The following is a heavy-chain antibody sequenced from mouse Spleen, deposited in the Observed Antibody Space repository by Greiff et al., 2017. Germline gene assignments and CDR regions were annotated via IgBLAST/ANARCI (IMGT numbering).Heavy chain of an antibody. CDR3: ARELGR. CDR1: GYTFTSYW. Sequence: QVQLQQPGAELVMPGASVKLSCKASGYTFTSYWMHWVKQRPGQGLEWIGEIDPSDSYTNYNQKFKGKATLTVDKSSSTAYMQLSSLTSDDSAVYYCARELGRWGQGTTLTVSS. V-gene: IGHV1-69*01. J-gene: IGHJ2*01. D-gene: IGHD4-1*01. CDR2: IDPSDSYT.